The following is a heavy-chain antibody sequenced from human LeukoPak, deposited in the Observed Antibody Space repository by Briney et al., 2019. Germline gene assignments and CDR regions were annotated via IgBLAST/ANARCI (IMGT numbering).Heavy chain of an antibody. D-gene: IGHD3-10*01. V-gene: IGHV4-59*12. CDR3: ASVFDSSITMVRRSDY. J-gene: IGHJ4*02. CDR1: GGSISSYY. Sequence: SETLSLTCTVSGGSISSYYWSWIRQPPGKGLEWIGYIYYSGSTNYNPSLKSRVTISVDTSKNQFSLKLSSVTAADTAVYYCASVFDSSITMVRRSDYWGQGTLVTVSS. CDR2: IYYSGST.